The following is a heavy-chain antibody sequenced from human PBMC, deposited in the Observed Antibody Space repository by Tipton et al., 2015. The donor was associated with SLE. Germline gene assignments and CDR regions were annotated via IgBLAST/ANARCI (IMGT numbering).Heavy chain of an antibody. V-gene: IGHV3-7*01. J-gene: IGHJ4*02. D-gene: IGHD4-17*01. CDR1: GFTFSRFW. CDR3: AKDLHYGDYHYFDY. CDR2: IKKDANEE. Sequence: SLRLSCAASGFTFSRFWMTWVRQAPGKGLEWGANIKKDANEENYVGSVKGRFTISRDNDNNLVYLQMNSLRADDTAMYFCAKDLHYGDYHYFDYWGQGTLVTVSS.